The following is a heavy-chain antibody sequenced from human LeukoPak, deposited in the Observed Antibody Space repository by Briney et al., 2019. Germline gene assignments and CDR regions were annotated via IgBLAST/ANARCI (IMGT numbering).Heavy chain of an antibody. CDR3: ARIRDGYNDAYDI. Sequence: ASVKVSCKTSGYIFTTYAISWVRQAPGQGLEWMGWISGYNANTHYAQKFQGRVTMTTDTSTSTVDMELRSLRSDDTALYYCARIRDGYNDAYDIWGQGTVVTVPS. CDR1: GYIFTTYA. D-gene: IGHD5-24*01. CDR2: ISGYNANT. V-gene: IGHV1-18*01. J-gene: IGHJ3*02.